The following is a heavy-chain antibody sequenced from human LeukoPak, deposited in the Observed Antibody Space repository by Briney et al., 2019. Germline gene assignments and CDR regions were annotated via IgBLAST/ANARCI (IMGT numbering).Heavy chain of an antibody. D-gene: IGHD3-22*01. CDR3: ATYSSLNRREFQY. CDR1: GFAFSTYS. CDR2: ISGDSNYI. Sequence: PGGSLRLSCVASGFAFSTYSMNWVRQAPGKGLEWVSSISGDSNYIYYADSVRGRFTISRDNAKNSLYLQMNSLRAEDTAVYYCATYSSLNRREFQYWGQGTLLTVSS. J-gene: IGHJ1*01. V-gene: IGHV3-21*01.